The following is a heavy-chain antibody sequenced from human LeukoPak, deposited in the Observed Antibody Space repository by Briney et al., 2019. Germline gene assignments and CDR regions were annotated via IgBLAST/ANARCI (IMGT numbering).Heavy chain of an antibody. J-gene: IGHJ6*03. Sequence: ASHSLSLTCTVAGGSISSYYWSSIRQPPGNGIGWIGYIYYSGSTNYTPSLECRVTISVDTSKNLFSLKLSSVTAADIAVFHCARHRSSWHCCYMDVGGKGTTVTVSS. V-gene: IGHV4-59*07. CDR2: IYYSGST. CDR3: ARHRSSWHCCYMDV. CDR1: GGSISSYY. D-gene: IGHD6-13*01.